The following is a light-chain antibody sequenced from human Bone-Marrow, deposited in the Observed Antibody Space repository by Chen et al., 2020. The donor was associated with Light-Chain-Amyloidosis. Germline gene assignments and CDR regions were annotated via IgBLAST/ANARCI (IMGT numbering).Light chain of an antibody. Sequence: DIQMTQSPSSLSAFVGDRVTITCRPSQFISSYLSWYQQRPGKAPKLLIFGASSLPSGVPSRFSSSGSGTDFTLTISSLEPEDFAIYYCQQSYTSPYTFGGGTKVEI. V-gene: IGKV1-39*01. CDR1: QFISSY. CDR3: QQSYTSPYT. CDR2: GAS. J-gene: IGKJ4*01.